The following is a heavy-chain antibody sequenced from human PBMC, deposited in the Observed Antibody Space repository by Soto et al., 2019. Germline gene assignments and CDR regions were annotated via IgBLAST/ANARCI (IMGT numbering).Heavy chain of an antibody. CDR1: GFTFSTYW. CDR2: IGEDGSEK. D-gene: IGHD2-15*01. Sequence: GGSLRLSCTASGFTFSTYWMSWVRQAPGMGLEWVANIGEDGSEKYYVDSVKGRFTISRDNAKNSLYLQMNSLRADDTAVYYCARGSGGHNYYYGMDVWGHGTTVTVSS. J-gene: IGHJ6*02. V-gene: IGHV3-7*03. CDR3: ARGSGGHNYYYGMDV.